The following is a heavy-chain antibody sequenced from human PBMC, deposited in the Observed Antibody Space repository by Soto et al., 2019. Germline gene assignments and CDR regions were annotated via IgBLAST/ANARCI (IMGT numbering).Heavy chain of an antibody. CDR2: IWYDGSNK. Sequence: QVQLVESGGGVVQPGRSLRLSCAASGFTFSSYGMHWVRQAPGKGLEWVAVIWYDGSNKYYADSVKGRFTISRDNSKNAMNLKVHSLRAEDTDVYYCARVRITMVRGVIIEGYGMDVWGQGTTVTVSS. J-gene: IGHJ6*02. V-gene: IGHV3-33*01. CDR1: GFTFSSYG. CDR3: ARVRITMVRGVIIEGYGMDV. D-gene: IGHD3-10*01.